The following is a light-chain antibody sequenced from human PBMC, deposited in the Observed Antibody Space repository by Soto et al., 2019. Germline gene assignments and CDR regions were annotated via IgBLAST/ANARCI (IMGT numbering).Light chain of an antibody. J-gene: IGLJ1*01. CDR1: SSDVGGYIY. CDR2: DVI. V-gene: IGLV2-14*01. CDR3: SSYTTSSSYV. Sequence: QSVLTQPASVSGSPGQSITISCTGTSSDVGGYIYVSWYQQHPGKAPKLMIYDVISRPSGVSYRFSGSKSGNTASLTISGLQAEDEADYYCSSYTTSSSYVFGTGTKVTVL.